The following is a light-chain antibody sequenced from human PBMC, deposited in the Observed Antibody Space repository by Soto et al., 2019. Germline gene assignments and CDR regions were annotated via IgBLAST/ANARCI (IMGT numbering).Light chain of an antibody. Sequence: QSVLTQPPSASRTPGQRVTISCSGSSSNIGSNYVYWYQQLPGTAPKLLIYRNNQWPSGVPDRFSGSKSGTSASLAISGLRSEDEADYYCAAWDDSLSGRVFGGGTKVTVL. CDR3: AAWDDSLSGRV. CDR1: SSNIGSNY. CDR2: RNN. J-gene: IGLJ2*01. V-gene: IGLV1-47*01.